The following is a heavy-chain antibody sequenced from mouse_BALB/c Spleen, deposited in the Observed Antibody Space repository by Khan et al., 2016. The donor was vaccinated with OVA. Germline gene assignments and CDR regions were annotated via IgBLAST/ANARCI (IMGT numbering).Heavy chain of an antibody. CDR3: TRIYSSAFDY. CDR1: GYSFTGYF. CDR2: INPHIGET. V-gene: IGHV1-20*02. J-gene: IGHJ2*01. Sequence: VQLQQSGPELVKPGASVKISCKASGYSFTGYFMNWVMQSHGKSLEWIGRINPHIGETLYNQKFKDKATLTVDESSSTAHMELRSLASEDSAVYYCTRIYSSAFDYGGQGTTLTVSS. D-gene: IGHD1-1*01.